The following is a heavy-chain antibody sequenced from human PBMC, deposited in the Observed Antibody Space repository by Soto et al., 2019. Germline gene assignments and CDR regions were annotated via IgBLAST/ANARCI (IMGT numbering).Heavy chain of an antibody. J-gene: IGHJ6*03. CDR3: ARRDGDDYYYYMDV. Sequence: EVQLVESGGGLVQPGGSLRLSCAASGFTFSSHWMSWVRQAPGKGLEWVANIKQDGSEKYYVDSVKGRFTISRDNAKNSLYLQMNSLRAEDTAVYYCARRDGDDYYYYMDVWGKGTTVTVSS. V-gene: IGHV3-7*01. CDR1: GFTFSSHW. CDR2: IKQDGSEK.